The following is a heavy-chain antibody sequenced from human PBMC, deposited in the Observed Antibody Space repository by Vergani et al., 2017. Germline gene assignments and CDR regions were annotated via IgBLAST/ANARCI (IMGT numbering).Heavy chain of an antibody. CDR1: GFTFSGSA. CDR3: TRADSGSYYAGLDY. J-gene: IGHJ4*02. V-gene: IGHV3-73*02. CDR2: IRSKANSYAT. D-gene: IGHD1-26*01. Sequence: EVQLVESGGGLVQPGGSLKLSCAASGFTFSGSAMHWVRQASGKGLEWVGRIRSKANSYATAYAASVKGRFTISRDDSKNTAYLQMNSLKTEDTAVYYCTRADSGSYYAGLDYWGQGTLVTVSS.